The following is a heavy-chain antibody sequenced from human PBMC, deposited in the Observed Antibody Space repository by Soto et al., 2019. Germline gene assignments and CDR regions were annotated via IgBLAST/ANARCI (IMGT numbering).Heavy chain of an antibody. CDR3: ARDPSPDSSGYYSDY. J-gene: IGHJ4*02. CDR2: ISAYNGNT. Sequence: ASVKVSWKACGYTFTSYGISWVRQAPGQGLEWMGWISAYNGNTNYAQKLQGRVTMTTDTSTSTAYMELRSLRSDDTAVYYCARDPSPDSSGYYSDYWGQGTLVTVSS. CDR1: GYTFTSYG. D-gene: IGHD3-22*01. V-gene: IGHV1-18*01.